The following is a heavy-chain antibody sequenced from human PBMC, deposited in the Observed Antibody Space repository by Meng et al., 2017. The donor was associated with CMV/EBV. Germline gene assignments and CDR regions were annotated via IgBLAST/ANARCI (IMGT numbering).Heavy chain of an antibody. CDR1: GFTFSSYA. V-gene: IGHV3-23*01. CDR2: ISASGGST. Sequence: GESLKISCAASGFTFSSYAMSWVRQAPGKGLEWVSAISASGGSTYYADSVKGRFTISRDNSKNTLYLQMNSLRAEDTAVYYCARDRLYCSSTSCYFQHWGQGTLVTVSS. CDR3: ARDRLYCSSTSCYFQH. J-gene: IGHJ1*01. D-gene: IGHD2-2*01.